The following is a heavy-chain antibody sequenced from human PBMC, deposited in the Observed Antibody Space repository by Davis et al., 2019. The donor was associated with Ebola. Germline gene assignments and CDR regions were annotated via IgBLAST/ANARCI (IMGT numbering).Heavy chain of an antibody. V-gene: IGHV3-33*01. CDR1: GFTFSSYG. J-gene: IGHJ5*02. CDR3: ARDLSGAEFDP. CDR2: IWYDGSNK. Sequence: GESLKISCAASGFTFSSYGMHWVRQAPGKGLEWVAVIWYDGSNKYYADSVKGRFTISRDNSKNTLYLQMNSLRVEDTAVYNCARDLSGAEFDPWGQGTLVTVSS. D-gene: IGHD1-26*01.